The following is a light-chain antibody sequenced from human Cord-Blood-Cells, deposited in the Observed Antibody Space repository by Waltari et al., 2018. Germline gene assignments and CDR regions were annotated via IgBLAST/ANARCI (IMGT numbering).Light chain of an antibody. CDR1: QDISNY. V-gene: IGKV1-33*01. CDR2: DAT. J-gene: IGKJ2*03. CDR3: QQYDNLPYS. Sequence: IPMIQSPSSLSASVGDRVTITCQASQDISNYLNWYQQKPGKAPKLLNYDATNLETGVPSRFSGSVAGTDFTFTISSLQPEDIATYYWQQYDNLPYSFGQGTKLEIK.